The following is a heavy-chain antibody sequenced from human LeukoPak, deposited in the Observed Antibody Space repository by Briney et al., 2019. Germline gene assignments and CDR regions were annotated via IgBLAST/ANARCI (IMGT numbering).Heavy chain of an antibody. CDR2: IIPIFGIA. CDR3: ARSGIFGVGHYYNGMDV. Sequence: GASVKVSCKASGGTFSSYAISWVRQAPGQGLEWMGRIIPIFGIANYAQKFQGRVTITADKSTSTAYMELSSLRSEDTAVYYCARSGIFGVGHYYNGMDVWGQGTTVTVSS. V-gene: IGHV1-69*04. D-gene: IGHD3-3*01. J-gene: IGHJ6*02. CDR1: GGTFSSYA.